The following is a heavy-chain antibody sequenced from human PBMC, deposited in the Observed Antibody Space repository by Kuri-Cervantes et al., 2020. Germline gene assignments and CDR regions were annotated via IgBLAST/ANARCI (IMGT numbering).Heavy chain of an antibody. D-gene: IGHD2-15*01. CDR2: ITRGGGST. CDR1: GITFSSYD. J-gene: IGHJ5*02. CDR3: AKGFESWYPSWFDP. Sequence: GESLKISCAASGITFSSYDMGWVRQAPGKGLEWVSSITRGGGSTFYADSLKGRFTISRDNAKNSVFLQMNSLRAEDTAVYYCAKGFESWYPSWFDPWGQGTLVTVSS. V-gene: IGHV3-23*01.